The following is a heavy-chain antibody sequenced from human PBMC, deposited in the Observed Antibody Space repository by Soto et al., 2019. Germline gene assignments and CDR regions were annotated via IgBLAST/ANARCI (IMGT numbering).Heavy chain of an antibody. V-gene: IGHV1-69*01. CDR3: VRDRRIYYSDPHDEVVASDYEV. D-gene: IGHD3-22*01. CDR2: FIPIFRTL. J-gene: IGHJ3*01. Sequence: QVQLIQSAAEVKKPGSSVRVSCTASGGIFGSHGFSWVRQAPGQRLEWVGGFIPIFRTLTYTEKFQARVRIAADESTNTVYLDLSSLTSEDTAVYYCVRDRRIYYSDPHDEVVASDYEVWGQGTMVSVSS. CDR1: GGIFGSHG.